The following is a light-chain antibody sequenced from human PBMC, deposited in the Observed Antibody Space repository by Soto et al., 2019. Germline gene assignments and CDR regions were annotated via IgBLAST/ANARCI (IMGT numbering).Light chain of an antibody. Sequence: RQMTQSPSTLSASVGDTVTITCRASESIDNWLAWYQQKPGKAPKLLIFAASTLVRGVPSRFSGRGSGTEFTLTISSLQADDYATFYCQQYHTDWTFGQGTRLEIK. CDR3: QQYHTDWT. V-gene: IGKV1-5*01. CDR2: AAS. CDR1: ESIDNW. J-gene: IGKJ5*01.